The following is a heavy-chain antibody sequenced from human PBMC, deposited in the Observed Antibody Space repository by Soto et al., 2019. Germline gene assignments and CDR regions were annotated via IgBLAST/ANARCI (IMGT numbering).Heavy chain of an antibody. CDR2: ISSSSSTI. V-gene: IGHV3-48*01. CDR3: ARDRGDIVVVPAAPDIGFDY. CDR1: GFTFSSYS. D-gene: IGHD2-2*01. Sequence: EVQLVESGGGLVQPGGSLRLSCAASGFTFSSYSMNWVRQAPGKGLEWVSSISSSSSTIYYADSVKGRFTISRDNAKNSLYLQMNSLRAEDTAVYYCARDRGDIVVVPAAPDIGFDYWGQGTLVTVSS. J-gene: IGHJ4*02.